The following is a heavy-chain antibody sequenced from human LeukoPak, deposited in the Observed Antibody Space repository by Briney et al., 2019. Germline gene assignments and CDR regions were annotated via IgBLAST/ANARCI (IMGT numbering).Heavy chain of an antibody. J-gene: IGHJ4*02. D-gene: IGHD3-22*01. V-gene: IGHV3-30*18. Sequence: PGGSLRLSCVASGFTLRHYGMHWVRQAPGKGLEWMAFISHDGSNTYSLDSVRGRFTISRDNSKNTLYLQMNSLRAEDTAVYYCAKGSLRGVVVVITVDYWGQGTLVTVSS. CDR3: AKGSLRGVVVVITVDY. CDR2: ISHDGSNT. CDR1: GFTLRHYG.